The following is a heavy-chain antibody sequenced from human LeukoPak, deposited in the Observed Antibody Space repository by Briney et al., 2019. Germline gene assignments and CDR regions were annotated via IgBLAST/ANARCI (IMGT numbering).Heavy chain of an antibody. Sequence: ASVKVSCKASGYTFTSYGISWVRQAPGQGLEWMGWISAYNGNTNYAQKLQGRVTMTTDTATSTAYMELRSLRSDDTAVYYCARDRGIQLWPRDYYYYYYMDVWGKGTTVTVSS. CDR1: GYTFTSYG. CDR3: ARDRGIQLWPRDYYYYYYMDV. D-gene: IGHD5-18*01. CDR2: ISAYNGNT. V-gene: IGHV1-18*01. J-gene: IGHJ6*03.